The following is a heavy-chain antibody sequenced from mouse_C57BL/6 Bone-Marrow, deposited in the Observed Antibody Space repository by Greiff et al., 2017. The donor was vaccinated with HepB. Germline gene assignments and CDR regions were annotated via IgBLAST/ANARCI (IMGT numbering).Heavy chain of an antibody. CDR1: GYTFTSYW. CDR3: TRDSNYYGSRYAMDY. V-gene: IGHV1-5*01. J-gene: IGHJ4*01. CDR2: IYPGNRDT. D-gene: IGHD1-1*01. Sequence: EVQLQQSGTVLARPGASVKMSCKTSGYTFTSYWMHWAKQRPGQGLEWIGAIYPGNRDTSYNQKFKGKAKLTAVTSASTAYMELSSLTNEDSAVYYCTRDSNYYGSRYAMDYWGQGTSVTVSS.